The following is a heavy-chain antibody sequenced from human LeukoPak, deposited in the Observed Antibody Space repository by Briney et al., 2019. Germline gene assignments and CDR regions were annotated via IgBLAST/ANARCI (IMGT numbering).Heavy chain of an antibody. CDR3: ARDVAADPFDY. Sequence: PGRSLRLSCAASGFTFSSYAMPWVRQAPGKGLEWVAVISYDGSNKYYADSVKGRFTISRDNSKNTLYLQTNSLRAEDTAVYYCARDVAADPFDYWGQGTLVTVSS. D-gene: IGHD6-13*01. J-gene: IGHJ4*02. CDR1: GFTFSSYA. V-gene: IGHV3-30*04. CDR2: ISYDGSNK.